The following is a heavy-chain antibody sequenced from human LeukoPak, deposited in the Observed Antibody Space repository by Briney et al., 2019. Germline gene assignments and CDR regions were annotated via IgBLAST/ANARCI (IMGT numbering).Heavy chain of an antibody. CDR2: IKQDGSEI. Sequence: GGSLRLSCAASGFTLSTYWMSWVRQAPGKGLEWVANIKQDGSEIYYVDSVKGRFTISRDNAKNSLYLQMNSLRAEDTAVYYCARDRDWYSFDSWGQGTLVTVSS. CDR3: ARDRDWYSFDS. CDR1: GFTLSTYW. V-gene: IGHV3-7*03. J-gene: IGHJ4*02. D-gene: IGHD6-19*01.